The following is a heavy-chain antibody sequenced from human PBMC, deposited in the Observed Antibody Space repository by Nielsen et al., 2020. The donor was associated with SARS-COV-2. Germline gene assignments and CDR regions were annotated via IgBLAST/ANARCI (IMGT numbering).Heavy chain of an antibody. CDR3: AKLGGTSFFDY. CDR2: ISWNSGSI. J-gene: IGHJ4*02. D-gene: IGHD6-19*01. CDR1: GFTFDDYA. V-gene: IGHV3-9*01. Sequence: SLKISCAASGFTFDDYAMHWVRQAPGKGLEWVSGISWNSGSIGYADSVKGRFTISRDNAKNSLYLQMNSLRAEDTALYYCAKLGGTSFFDYWGQGTLVTVSS.